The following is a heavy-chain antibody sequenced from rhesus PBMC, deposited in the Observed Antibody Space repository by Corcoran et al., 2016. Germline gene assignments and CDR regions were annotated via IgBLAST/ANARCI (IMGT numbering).Heavy chain of an antibody. CDR3: SRKDY. J-gene: IGHJ4*01. V-gene: IGHV5-2*01. D-gene: IGHD6-19*01. CDR2: IDPSDSDT. CDR1: GYSFTSYW. Sequence: EVQLVQSGAEVKRPGESLKISCKTSGYSFTSYWISWVRQMPGKGREGMGAIDPSDSDTRYSPSFQGQVTISADKSISTAYLQWSSLKASDSATYYCSRKDYWGQGVLVTVSS.